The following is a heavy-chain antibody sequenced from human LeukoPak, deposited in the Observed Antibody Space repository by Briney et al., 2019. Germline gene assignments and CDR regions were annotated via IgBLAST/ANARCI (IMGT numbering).Heavy chain of an antibody. D-gene: IGHD3-9*01. CDR1: GFTFDGYG. CDR2: ITWNSDDM. Sequence: GGSLRLSCAASGFTFDGYGMYWVRQAPGKGLEWVSGITWNSDDMAYADSVKGRFTISRDNAKNCLYLQMNSLRVEDTALYYCTKVTDWRTRLDYWGQGTLVTVSS. V-gene: IGHV3-9*01. CDR3: TKVTDWRTRLDY. J-gene: IGHJ4*02.